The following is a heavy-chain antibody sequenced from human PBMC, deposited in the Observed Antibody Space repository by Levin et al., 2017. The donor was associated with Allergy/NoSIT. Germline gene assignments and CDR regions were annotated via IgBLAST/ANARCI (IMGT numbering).Heavy chain of an antibody. CDR1: GYTLTDLS. D-gene: IGHD7-27*01. CDR2: YDLENGER. Sequence: GASVKVSCKVSGYTLTDLSIHWVRQAPGKGLEWMGGYDLENGERIYAQTLEGRVVMTEDTSTDIAYMELSSLRSDDTAVYYCLIVTHGDLDYWGQGTLVTVSS. CDR3: LIVTHGDLDY. V-gene: IGHV1-24*01. J-gene: IGHJ4*02.